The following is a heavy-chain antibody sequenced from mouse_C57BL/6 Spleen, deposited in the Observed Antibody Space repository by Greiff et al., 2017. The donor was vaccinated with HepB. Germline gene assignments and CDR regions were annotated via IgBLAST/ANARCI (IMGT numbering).Heavy chain of an antibody. CDR1: GYAFTNYL. CDR2: INPGSGGT. D-gene: IGHD1-1*01. V-gene: IGHV1-54*01. Sequence: VQLMESGAELVRPGTSVKVSCKASGYAFTNYLIEWVKQRPGQGLEWIGVINPGSGGTNYNEKFKGKATLTADKSSSTAYMQLSSLTSEDSAVYFCARYYYGSSYDYFDYWGQGTTLTVSS. CDR3: ARYYYGSSYDYFDY. J-gene: IGHJ2*01.